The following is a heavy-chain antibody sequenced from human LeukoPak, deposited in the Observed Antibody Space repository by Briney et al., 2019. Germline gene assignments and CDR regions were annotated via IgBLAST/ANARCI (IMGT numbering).Heavy chain of an antibody. D-gene: IGHD1-1*01. Sequence: ASVEVSCKASGYIFSNFAITWVRQAPGQGLEWVGWISPYNGNTNYSPKLQGRVALTTDTSTSTAYMELRSLRSDDTAVYYCARRKGSEVPGNDYWGQGTLVTVSS. J-gene: IGHJ4*02. CDR1: GYIFSNFA. CDR3: ARRKGSEVPGNDY. CDR2: ISPYNGNT. V-gene: IGHV1-18*01.